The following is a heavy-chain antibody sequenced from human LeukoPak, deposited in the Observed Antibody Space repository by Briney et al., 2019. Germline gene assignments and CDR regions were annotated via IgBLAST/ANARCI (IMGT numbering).Heavy chain of an antibody. CDR2: VYHSGTT. Sequence: SXTLSLTCAVSGYPITSGYYWGWIRPPPGKGLEWIGMVYHSGTTYYNPSLESRVTISLDTSKSHFSLRLTSVTAADTAVYYCARRRGSYYFDYWGQGTLVTVSS. V-gene: IGHV4-38-2*01. CDR1: GYPITSGYY. D-gene: IGHD3-10*01. CDR3: ARRRGSYYFDY. J-gene: IGHJ4*02.